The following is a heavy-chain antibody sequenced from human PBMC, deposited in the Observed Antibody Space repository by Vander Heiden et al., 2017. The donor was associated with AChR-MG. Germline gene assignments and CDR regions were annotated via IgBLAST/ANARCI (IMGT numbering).Heavy chain of an antibody. V-gene: IGHV3-30*18. J-gene: IGHJ4*02. CDR3: AKGGGKQLIHSDLVVNY. CDR1: GLTFSNYG. Sequence: QLQLVESGGGVVQAGRSLRLSCAASGLTFSNYGMHWVRQAPGKGLEWVTIISNDGRNKYYEDSVKGRFTITRDNSKNTLYLQMDSLRAEDTAVYYCAKGGGKQLIHSDLVVNYWGQGTLVTVSS. D-gene: IGHD6-6*01. CDR2: ISNDGRNK.